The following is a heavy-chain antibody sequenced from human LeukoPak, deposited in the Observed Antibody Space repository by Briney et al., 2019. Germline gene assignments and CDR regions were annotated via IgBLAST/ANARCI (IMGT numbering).Heavy chain of an antibody. CDR1: GGTFSSYA. V-gene: IGHV1-69*06. D-gene: IGHD2-2*01. Sequence: ASVKVSCKASGGTFSSYAISWVRQAPGQGLEWMGGIIPIFGTANYAQKFQGRVTITADKSTSTAYMELSSLRSEDTAVYYCARCSLPAATEDYYYYYYMDVWGKGTTVTISS. CDR3: ARCSLPAATEDYYYYYYMDV. CDR2: IIPIFGTA. J-gene: IGHJ6*03.